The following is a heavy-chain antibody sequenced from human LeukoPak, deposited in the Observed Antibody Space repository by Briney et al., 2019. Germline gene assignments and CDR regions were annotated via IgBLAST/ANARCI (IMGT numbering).Heavy chain of an antibody. J-gene: IGHJ4*02. Sequence: PGGSLRLSCAASGFTFSSYGMHWVRQAPGKGLEWVAVISYDGSNKYYADSVKGRFTISRDNSKNTLYLQMNSLRAEDTAVYYCAKGWRRTNWPIGYFDYWGQGTLVTVSS. V-gene: IGHV3-30*18. D-gene: IGHD1-1*01. CDR1: GFTFSSYG. CDR3: AKGWRRTNWPIGYFDY. CDR2: ISYDGSNK.